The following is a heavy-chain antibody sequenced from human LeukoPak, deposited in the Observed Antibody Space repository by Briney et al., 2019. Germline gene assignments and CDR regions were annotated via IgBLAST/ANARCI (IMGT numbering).Heavy chain of an antibody. CDR3: ATEGLWFGELPRPPLDY. V-gene: IGHV1-24*01. J-gene: IGHJ4*02. Sequence: ASVKVSCKVSGYTLTELSMHWVRQAPGKGLEWMGGFDPEDGETIYAQKFQGRVTMTEDTSTDTAYMELSSLRSEDTAVYYCATEGLWFGELPRPPLDYWGQGTLVTVSS. CDR2: FDPEDGET. CDR1: GYTLTELS. D-gene: IGHD3-10*01.